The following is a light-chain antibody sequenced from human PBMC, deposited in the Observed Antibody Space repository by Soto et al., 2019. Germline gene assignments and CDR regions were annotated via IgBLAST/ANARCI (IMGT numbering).Light chain of an antibody. Sequence: DIQLTQSPSSLSASVGDRVTVTCRTSQSIHIYLNWYQQKPGKAPTLLIYGASSLQSGVPSRFSGGGSRTDFTLTISSLQTEDFATYYCQQSYRSPYTFGQGTKLEI. CDR1: QSIHIY. CDR3: QQSYRSPYT. CDR2: GAS. J-gene: IGKJ2*01. V-gene: IGKV1-39*01.